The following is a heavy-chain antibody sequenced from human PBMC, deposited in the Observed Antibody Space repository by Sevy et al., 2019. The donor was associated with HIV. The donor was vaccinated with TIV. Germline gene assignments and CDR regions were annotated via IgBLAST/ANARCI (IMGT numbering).Heavy chain of an antibody. CDR3: ARDYGDYVDYYYYYYMDV. V-gene: IGHV4-34*01. J-gene: IGHJ6*03. CDR1: GGSFSGYY. Sequence: SETLSLTCAVYGGSFSGYYWSWIRQPPGKGLEWIGKINHSGSTNYNPSLKSRVTISVDTSKNQFSLKLSSVTAADTAVYYCARDYGDYVDYYYYYYMDVWAKGTTVTVSS. CDR2: INHSGST. D-gene: IGHD4-17*01.